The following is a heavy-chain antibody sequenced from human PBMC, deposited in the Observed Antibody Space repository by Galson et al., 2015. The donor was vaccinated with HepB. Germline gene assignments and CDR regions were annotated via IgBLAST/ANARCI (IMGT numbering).Heavy chain of an antibody. J-gene: IGHJ4*02. CDR3: ARDLALHYYDSSGYHNDC. D-gene: IGHD3-22*01. Sequence: SLRLSCAASGFTVSSNYMGWVRQAPGKGLEWVSVIYSGGSTYYADSVKGRFTISRDNSKNTLYLQMNSLRAEDTAVYYCARDLALHYYDSSGYHNDCWGQGTLVTVSS. CDR2: IYSGGST. V-gene: IGHV3-66*02. CDR1: GFTVSSNY.